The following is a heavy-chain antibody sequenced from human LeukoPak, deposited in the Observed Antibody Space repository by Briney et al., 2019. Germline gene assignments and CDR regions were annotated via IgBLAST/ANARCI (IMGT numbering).Heavy chain of an antibody. CDR3: ARARKVPLLWPDAFDI. CDR2: IYYSGST. D-gene: IGHD3-10*01. Sequence: TSETLSLTCTVSGGSVSSGSYYWSWIRQPPGKGLEWIGYIYYSGSTNYNPSLKSRVTISVDTSKNQFSLKLSSVTAADTAVYYCARARKVPLLWPDAFDIWGQGTMVTVSS. CDR1: GGSVSSGSYY. V-gene: IGHV4-61*01. J-gene: IGHJ3*02.